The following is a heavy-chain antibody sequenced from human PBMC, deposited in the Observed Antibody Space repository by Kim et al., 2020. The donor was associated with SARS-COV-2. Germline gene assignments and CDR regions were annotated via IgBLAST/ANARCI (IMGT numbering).Heavy chain of an antibody. V-gene: IGHV3-11*05. CDR3: ARGAYCGGDCYWGPINWFDP. Sequence: RFTSSRDNAKNSLYLQMNSLRAEDTAVYYCARGAYCGGDCYWGPINWFDPWGQGTLVTVSS. D-gene: IGHD2-21*01. J-gene: IGHJ5*02.